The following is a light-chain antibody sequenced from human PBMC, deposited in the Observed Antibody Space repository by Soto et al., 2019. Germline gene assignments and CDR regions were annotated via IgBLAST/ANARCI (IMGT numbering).Light chain of an antibody. V-gene: IGKV3-20*01. CDR2: GAS. J-gene: IGKJ1*01. Sequence: EIVLTQSPGTLSLSPGERATLSCRVSQSVSSSYLAWYQQKPGQAPRLLIYGASSRATGIPDRFSGSGSGTDFTLTISRLEPEDFAVYYCQQYGSSLGRTFGQGTKVEIK. CDR3: QQYGSSLGRT. CDR1: QSVSSSY.